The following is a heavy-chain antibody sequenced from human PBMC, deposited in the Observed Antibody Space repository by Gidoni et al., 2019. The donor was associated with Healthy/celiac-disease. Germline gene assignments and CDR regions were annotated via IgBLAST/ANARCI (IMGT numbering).Heavy chain of an antibody. V-gene: IGHV4-34*01. CDR2: INHSGST. D-gene: IGHD3-16*02. J-gene: IGHJ4*02. CDR3: ARAVPKGRWGSYRSQGGQFDY. Sequence: IRQPPGKGLEWIGEINHSGSTNYNPSLKSRVTISVDTSKNQFSLKLSSVTAADTAVYYCARAVPKGRWGSYRSQGGQFDYWGQGTLVTVSS.